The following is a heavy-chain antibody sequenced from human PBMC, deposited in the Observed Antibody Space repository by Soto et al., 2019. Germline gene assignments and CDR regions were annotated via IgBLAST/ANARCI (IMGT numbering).Heavy chain of an antibody. J-gene: IGHJ6*02. CDR3: ARDLIAADGTTPYYYGMDV. CDR1: GGSISSGDYY. D-gene: IGHD6-13*01. V-gene: IGHV4-30-4*01. CDR2: IYYSGST. Sequence: PSETLSLTCTVSGGSISSGDYYWSWIRQPPGKGLEWIGYIYYSGSTYYNPSLKSRVTISVDTSKNQFSLKLSSVTAADTAVYYCARDLIAADGTTPYYYGMDVWGQGTTVTVSS.